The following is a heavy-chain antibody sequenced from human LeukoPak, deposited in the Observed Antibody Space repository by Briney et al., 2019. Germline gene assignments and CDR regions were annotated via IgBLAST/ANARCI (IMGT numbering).Heavy chain of an antibody. CDR2: VFHSGNT. D-gene: IGHD6-6*01. J-gene: IGHJ4*02. CDR1: GGSISSYY. CDR3: ARDRSVGVLPAPPFDF. Sequence: SETLSLTCTISGGSISSYYWGWIRQPPGKGLEWVGSVFHSGNTYYNPSLKSRLTISADTSKNQFSLTLTSVTAADTAVYYCARDRSVGVLPAPPFDFWGQGTLVTVSS. V-gene: IGHV4-38-2*02.